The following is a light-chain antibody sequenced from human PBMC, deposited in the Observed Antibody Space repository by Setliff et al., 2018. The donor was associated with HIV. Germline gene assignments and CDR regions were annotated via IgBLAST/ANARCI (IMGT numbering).Light chain of an antibody. CDR2: YDS. J-gene: IGLJ1*01. V-gene: IGLV3-21*04. Sequence: LTQPPSVSVAPGKTARITCGGNNIGSKSVHWHQQKPGQAPVLVIYYDSDRPSGIPERFSDSNSGNTATLTISRVEAGDEADYYCQVWDSSSDHYVFGTGTKVTVL. CDR1: NIGSKS. CDR3: QVWDSSSDHYV.